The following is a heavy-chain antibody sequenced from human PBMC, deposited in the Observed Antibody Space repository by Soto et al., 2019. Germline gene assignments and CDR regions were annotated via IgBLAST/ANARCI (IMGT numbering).Heavy chain of an antibody. CDR1: GGTFSSYA. CDR3: ARDLRRDGYNYHYYGMDV. CDR2: IIPIFGTA. V-gene: IGHV1-69*01. J-gene: IGHJ6*02. D-gene: IGHD5-12*01. Sequence: QVQLVQSGAEVKKPGSSVKVSCKASGGTFSSYAISWVRQAPGQGLEWMGGIIPIFGTANYAQKFQGRVTITADESTSTAYMELSSLRSDDTAVYYCARDLRRDGYNYHYYGMDVWGQGTTVTVSS.